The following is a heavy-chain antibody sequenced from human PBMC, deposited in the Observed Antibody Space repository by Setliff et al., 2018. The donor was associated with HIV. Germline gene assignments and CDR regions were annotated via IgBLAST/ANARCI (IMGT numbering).Heavy chain of an antibody. D-gene: IGHD3-22*01. Sequence: PSETLSLTCTVSGGSISSHYWSWIRQPPGKGLEWIGYIYYSGSTNYNPSLKSRVTISVDTSKNQFSLKLSSVTAADTAVYYCARVSAGKDYYDSSGYYYRFDYWGQGTLVTVLL. V-gene: IGHV4-59*11. CDR1: GGSISSHY. CDR3: ARVSAGKDYYDSSGYYYRFDY. CDR2: IYYSGST. J-gene: IGHJ4*02.